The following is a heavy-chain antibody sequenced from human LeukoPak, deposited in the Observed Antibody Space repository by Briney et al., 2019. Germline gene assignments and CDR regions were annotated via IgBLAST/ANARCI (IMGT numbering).Heavy chain of an antibody. CDR1: GFTVSINY. CDR3: AGRTAAQDYYMDV. D-gene: IGHD5-18*01. Sequence: GGSLRLSCAASGFTVSINYMSWVRQARGKGLEWVAVIYSVGSTYYADSVKGRFTISRDNSKNTLYLQMNSLRAEDTAVYYCAGRTAAQDYYMDVWGKGTTVTISS. V-gene: IGHV3-53*01. CDR2: IYSVGST. J-gene: IGHJ6*03.